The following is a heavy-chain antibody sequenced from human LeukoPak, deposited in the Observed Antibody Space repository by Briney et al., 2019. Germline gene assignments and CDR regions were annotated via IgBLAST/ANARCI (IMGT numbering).Heavy chain of an antibody. D-gene: IGHD2-2*01. Sequence: RGSLRLSCAASGFTFSDYYMSWIRQAPGKGLEWVSYISSSGSTIYYADSVKGRFTISRDNAKNSLYLQMNSLRSEDTAVYYCARRYCSSTSCSDYWGQGTLVTVSS. CDR3: ARRYCSSTSCSDY. CDR2: ISSSGSTI. CDR1: GFTFSDYY. J-gene: IGHJ4*02. V-gene: IGHV3-11*01.